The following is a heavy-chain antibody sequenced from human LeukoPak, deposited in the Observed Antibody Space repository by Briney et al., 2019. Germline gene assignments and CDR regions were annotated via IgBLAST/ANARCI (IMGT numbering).Heavy chain of an antibody. J-gene: IGHJ4*02. Sequence: GGSLRLSCAASGFTFSSYGLSWVRQAPGKGLEWVSAISGSGDDTYYADSVKGRFTISRDNSKNTLYLQMNSLRAEDTAIYYCAKGGIQLWYFFDYWGQGTLVTVSS. D-gene: IGHD5-18*01. CDR1: GFTFSSYG. CDR2: ISGSGDDT. CDR3: AKGGIQLWYFFDY. V-gene: IGHV3-23*01.